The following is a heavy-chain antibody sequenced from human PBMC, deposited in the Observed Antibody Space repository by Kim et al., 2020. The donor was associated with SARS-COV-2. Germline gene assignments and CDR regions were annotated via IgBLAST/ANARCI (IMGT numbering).Heavy chain of an antibody. D-gene: IGHD3-10*01. Sequence: AEPVRGRFTISRDNAKNSLSLQMNSLRGEDTALYYWARMNRGLTGYYHMDVWGKGTTVTVSS. J-gene: IGHJ6*03. V-gene: IGHV3-48*03. CDR3: ARMNRGLTGYYHMDV.